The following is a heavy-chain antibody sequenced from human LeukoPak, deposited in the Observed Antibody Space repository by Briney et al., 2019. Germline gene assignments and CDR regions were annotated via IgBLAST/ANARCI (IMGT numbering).Heavy chain of an antibody. D-gene: IGHD5-18*01. CDR2: MNPNRGNT. CDR3: ARPGYSYGYD. CDR1: GYTFNSYE. J-gene: IGHJ4*02. V-gene: IGHV1-8*01. Sequence: GAAVQVSCKPSGYTFNSYEINWVRQAPGQGLEGTGWMNPNRGNTGYAQQFQGRVTMTRNTYVSTAYIELSSLRSEDTAVYYCARPGYSYGYDWGQGTLVTVSS.